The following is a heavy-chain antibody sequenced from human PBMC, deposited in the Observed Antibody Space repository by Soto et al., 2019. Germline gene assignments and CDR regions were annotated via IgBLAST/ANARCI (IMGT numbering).Heavy chain of an antibody. D-gene: IGHD2-15*01. CDR2: INHSGST. CDR3: ARASSDCSGGSCCHFDY. V-gene: IGHV4-34*01. Sequence: ASETLSLTCAVYGGSFSGYYWSWIRQPPGKGLEWIGEINHSGSTNYNPSLKSRVTISVDTSKNQFSLKLSSVTAADTAVYYCARASSDCSGGSCCHFDYWGQGTLVTVSS. J-gene: IGHJ4*02. CDR1: GGSFSGYY.